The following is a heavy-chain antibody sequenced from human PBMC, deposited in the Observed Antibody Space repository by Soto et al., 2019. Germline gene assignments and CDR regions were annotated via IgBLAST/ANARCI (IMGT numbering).Heavy chain of an antibody. CDR2: ISSSSSYI. J-gene: IGHJ4*02. CDR1: GFTFSSYS. V-gene: IGHV3-21*01. CDR3: ASHVDTAMGFDY. D-gene: IGHD5-18*01. Sequence: EVQLVESGGGLVKPGGSLRLSCAASGFTFSSYSMNWVRQAPGKGLEWVSSISSSSSYIYYADSVKGRFTISRDNAKNSLYLQMNSLRAEDTAVYYCASHVDTAMGFDYWGQGTLVTVSS.